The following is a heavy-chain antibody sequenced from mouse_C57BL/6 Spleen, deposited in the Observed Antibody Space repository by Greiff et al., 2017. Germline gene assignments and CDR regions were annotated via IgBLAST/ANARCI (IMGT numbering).Heavy chain of an antibody. CDR2: IDPENGDT. D-gene: IGHD2-4*01. V-gene: IGHV14-4*01. CDR1: GFNIKDDY. Sequence: EVQLQQSGAELVRPGASVKLSCTASGFNIKDDYMHWVKQRPEQGLEWIGWIDPENGDTEYASKFQGKATITADTSSNTAYLQLSSLTSEDTAVYYCTLHYDYDGAWFAYWGQGTPVTVSA. CDR3: TLHYDYDGAWFAY. J-gene: IGHJ3*01.